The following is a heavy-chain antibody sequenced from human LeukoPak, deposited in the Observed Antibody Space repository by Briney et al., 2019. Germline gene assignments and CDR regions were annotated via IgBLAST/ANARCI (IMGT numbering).Heavy chain of an antibody. CDR3: ARGPAGYN. V-gene: IGHV3-53*01. D-gene: IGHD1-1*01. CDR1: GFTVSSNH. CDR2: IYSGGST. J-gene: IGHJ4*02. Sequence: GGSLRLSCAASGFTVSSNHMSWVRQAPGKGLEWVSDIYSGGSTDYADSVKGRFTISRDNSKNTLYLRMNSLRAEDTAVYHCARGPAGYNWGQGTLVTVSS.